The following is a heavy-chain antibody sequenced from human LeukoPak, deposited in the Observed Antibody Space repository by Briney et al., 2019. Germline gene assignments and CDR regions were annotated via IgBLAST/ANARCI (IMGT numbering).Heavy chain of an antibody. D-gene: IGHD1-14*01. V-gene: IGHV3-21*01. CDR1: GFTFSSYS. Sequence: GGSLRLSCAASGFTFSSYSMNWVRQAPGKGLEWVSSISSSSSYIYYADSVKGRFTISRDNAKNSLYLQMNSLRAEDTAVHYCARGATMVDFDYWGQGTLVTVSS. J-gene: IGHJ4*02. CDR2: ISSSSSYI. CDR3: ARGATMVDFDY.